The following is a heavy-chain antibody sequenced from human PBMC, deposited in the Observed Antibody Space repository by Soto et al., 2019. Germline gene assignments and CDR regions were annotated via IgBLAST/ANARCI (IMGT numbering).Heavy chain of an antibody. CDR1: GGSISSYY. V-gene: IGHV4-4*07. CDR3: AREEGPGYSSGLYYFDY. D-gene: IGHD6-19*01. J-gene: IGHJ4*02. Sequence: QVQLQESGPGLVKPSETLSLTCTVSGGSISSYYWSWIRQPAGKGLEWIGRIYTGGSTNYNPSLKSRVTMSVDTSKNQCSLKLSSVTAADTAVYYCAREEGPGYSSGLYYFDYWGQGTLVTVSS. CDR2: IYTGGST.